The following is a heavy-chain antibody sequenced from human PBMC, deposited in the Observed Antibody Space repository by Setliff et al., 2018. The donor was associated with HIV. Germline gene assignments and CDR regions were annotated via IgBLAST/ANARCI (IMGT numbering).Heavy chain of an antibody. D-gene: IGHD6-13*01. CDR1: GYNFSDYY. V-gene: IGHV1-2*02. CDR2: INPNSGGT. J-gene: IGHJ3*02. CDR3: ARDPGYKSTWYGVFDI. Sequence: GASVKISCKASGYNFSDYYMHWVRQAPGQGLEWMGWINPNSGGTNYAQKFQGRVNMTMDTSIRTTYMELSRLRSDDTAVYYCARDPGYKSTWYGVFDIWGQGTMVTV.